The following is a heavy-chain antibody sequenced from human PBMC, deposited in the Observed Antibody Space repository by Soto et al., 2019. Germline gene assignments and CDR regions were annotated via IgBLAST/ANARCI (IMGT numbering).Heavy chain of an antibody. CDR3: ARGGGSPDY. V-gene: IGHV4-59*08. D-gene: IGHD1-26*01. Sequence: QVQLQESGPGLVKPSETLSLTCTVSGGSISSYYWSWIRQPPGKGLEWIGYIYYSGSTNYNPSLTSRVTISVDTSKNQFYLKLGSVTAAYTAVYYCARGGGSPDYWGQGTLVTVSS. CDR2: IYYSGST. CDR1: GGSISSYY. J-gene: IGHJ4*02.